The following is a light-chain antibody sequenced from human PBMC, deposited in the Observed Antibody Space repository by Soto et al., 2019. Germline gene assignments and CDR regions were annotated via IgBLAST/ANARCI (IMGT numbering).Light chain of an antibody. CDR1: SSDVGGYNY. CDR3: SSYTSSSTV. Sequence: QSVLTQPASVSGSPGQSITISCTGTSSDVGGYNYVSWYQQHPGKAPKIMIYDVSNRPSGVSNRFSGSKSGNTASLTISGLQAEDEADYYCSSYTSSSTVFGGGTKVTVL. J-gene: IGLJ2*01. CDR2: DVS. V-gene: IGLV2-14*01.